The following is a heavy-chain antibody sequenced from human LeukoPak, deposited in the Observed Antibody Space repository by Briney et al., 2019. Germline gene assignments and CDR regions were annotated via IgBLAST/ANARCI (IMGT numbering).Heavy chain of an antibody. D-gene: IGHD3-10*01. Sequence: SETLSLTRTVSGGSISSSTYYWCWIRQPPGKGLEWSVSINYSGSIYYNPSLKSRVIISVDTSKNQFSLKLSSVTAADTAVYFCARRLGGSGTHYFDYWGQGTLVTVSS. CDR1: GGSISSSTYY. CDR3: ARRLGGSGTHYFDY. J-gene: IGHJ4*02. V-gene: IGHV4-39*01. CDR2: INYSGSI.